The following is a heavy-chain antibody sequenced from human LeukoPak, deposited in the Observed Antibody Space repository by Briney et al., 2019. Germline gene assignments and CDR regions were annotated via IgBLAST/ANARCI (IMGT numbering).Heavy chain of an antibody. CDR2: INHSGST. V-gene: IGHV4-34*01. D-gene: IGHD6-13*01. CDR1: GGSFSGYY. J-gene: IGHJ5*02. CDR3: ARGRYSSSWYRRTFDP. Sequence: SSETLSLTCAVYGGSFSGYYWSWIRQPPGKGLEWIGEINHSGSTNYNPSLKSRVTISVDTSKNQFSLKLSSVTAADTAVYYCARGRYSSSWYRRTFDPRGQGTLVTVSS.